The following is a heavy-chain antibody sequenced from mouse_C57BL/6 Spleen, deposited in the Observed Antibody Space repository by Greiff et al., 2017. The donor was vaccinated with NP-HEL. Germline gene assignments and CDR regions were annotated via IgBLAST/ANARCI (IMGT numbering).Heavy chain of an antibody. D-gene: IGHD1-1*01. Sequence: VQLKESGGGLVKPGGSLKLSCAASGFTFSSYAMSWVRQTPEKRLEWVATISDGGSYTYYPDNVKGRFTISSDNAKNNLYLQMRHLKSEDTAMYYCAKGTTVVASMDYWGQGTSVTVSA. CDR3: AKGTTVVASMDY. J-gene: IGHJ4*01. CDR1: GFTFSSYA. CDR2: ISDGGSYT. V-gene: IGHV5-4*01.